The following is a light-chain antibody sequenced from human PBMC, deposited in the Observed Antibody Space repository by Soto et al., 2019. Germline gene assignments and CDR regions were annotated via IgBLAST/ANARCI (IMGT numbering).Light chain of an antibody. J-gene: IGLJ2*01. Sequence: QSVLTQPASVSGSPGQSITISCIGTSSDIGGYNYVSWYQQHPGKAPKLIIYANDQRPSGVSDRFSGSKSATSASLAISGLQSEDEADYYCAVWDDNLKGLFGGGTQLTVL. CDR1: SSDIGGYNY. CDR2: AND. CDR3: AVWDDNLKGL. V-gene: IGLV2-14*01.